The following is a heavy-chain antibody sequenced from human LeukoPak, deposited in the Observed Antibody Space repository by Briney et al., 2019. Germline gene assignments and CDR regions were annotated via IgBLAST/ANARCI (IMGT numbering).Heavy chain of an antibody. D-gene: IGHD3-22*01. J-gene: IGHJ4*02. CDR2: ISAYNGNT. CDR1: GYTFTSYA. CDR3: ARGSYYDSSGYYKETQFDY. Sequence: ASVKVSCKASGYTFTSYAISWVRQAPGQGLEWMGWISAYNGNTNYAQKPQGRVTMTTDTSTSTAYMELRSLRSDDTAVYYCARGSYYDSSGYYKETQFDYRGQGTLVTVSS. V-gene: IGHV1-18*01.